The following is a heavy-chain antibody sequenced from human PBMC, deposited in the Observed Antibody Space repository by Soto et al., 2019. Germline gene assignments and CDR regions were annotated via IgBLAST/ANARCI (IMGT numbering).Heavy chain of an antibody. J-gene: IGHJ4*02. CDR3: ARGNYDSSGALDY. Sequence: QVQLVESGGGVVQPGGSLRLSCVASGFTFRSYGMHWVRQAPGKGLEWVAVIWYDGSKKYYRDSVKGRFTIPRDNSKNTLYLQVNSLRAEDTAVYCCARGNYDSSGALDYWGQGTLVTVSS. CDR1: GFTFRSYG. D-gene: IGHD3-22*01. CDR2: IWYDGSKK. V-gene: IGHV3-33*01.